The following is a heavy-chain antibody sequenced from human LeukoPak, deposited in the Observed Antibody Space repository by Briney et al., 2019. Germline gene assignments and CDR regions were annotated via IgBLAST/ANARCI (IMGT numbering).Heavy chain of an antibody. D-gene: IGHD3-22*01. V-gene: IGHV4-61*01. CDR2: IYYSGST. J-gene: IGHJ3*02. CDR3: ARYYYDSSGYPDTFDI. CDR1: GSSVSSGSYY. Sequence: PSETLSLTCTVSGSSVSSGSYYWIWIRQPPGKGLEWIGYIYYSGSTNYNPSLKSRVTISVDTSKNQFSLKLSSVTAADTAVYYCARYYYDSSGYPDTFDIWGQGTMVTVSS.